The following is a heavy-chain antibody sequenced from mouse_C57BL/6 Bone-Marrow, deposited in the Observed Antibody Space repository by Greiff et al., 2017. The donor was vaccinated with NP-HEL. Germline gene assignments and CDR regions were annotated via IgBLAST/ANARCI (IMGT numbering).Heavy chain of an antibody. CDR2: INPSNGGT. J-gene: IGHJ2*01. CDR3: ARSPTTTGVATKDY. Sequence: QVQLQQPGTELVKPGASVKLSCKASGYTFTSYWMHWVKQRPGQGLEWIGNINPSNGGTNYNEKFKSKATLTVDKSSSTAYMQLSSLTSEDSAVDYCARSPTTTGVATKDYWGQGTTLTVSS. V-gene: IGHV1-53*01. CDR1: GYTFTSYW. D-gene: IGHD1-1*01.